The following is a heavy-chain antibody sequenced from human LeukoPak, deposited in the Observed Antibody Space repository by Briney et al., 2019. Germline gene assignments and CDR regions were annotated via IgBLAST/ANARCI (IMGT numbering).Heavy chain of an antibody. D-gene: IGHD2-2*01. V-gene: IGHV2-5*01. Sequence: SGPTLVNPTQTLTLTCTFSGFSLIPNGVAVGWIRQPPGKALEWRALIYWNDDKPYSPSLKSRLTITKNTSKNQVVLTLTNVDPVDTATYYCAHRRRIPAARAYYFDYWGQGTLVTVSS. CDR2: IYWNDDK. CDR1: GFSLIPNGVA. J-gene: IGHJ4*02. CDR3: AHRRRIPAARAYYFDY.